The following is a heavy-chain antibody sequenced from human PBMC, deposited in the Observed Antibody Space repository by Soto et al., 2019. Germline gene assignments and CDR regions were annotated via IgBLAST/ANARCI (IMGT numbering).Heavy chain of an antibody. CDR1: GFSLSDYW. V-gene: IGHV3-7*01. CDR2: IKQDGSDR. CDR3: ARGRGWLHDY. D-gene: IGHD6-19*01. J-gene: IGHJ4*02. Sequence: EVQLVESGGGLVQPGGSLRLSCAASGFSLSDYWMNWVRQAPGKGLEWVAIIKQDGSDRYYVDSVKGRFTISRDNAKNSSYLQMRSLRVEDTALYYCARGRGWLHDYWGQGTLVTVSS.